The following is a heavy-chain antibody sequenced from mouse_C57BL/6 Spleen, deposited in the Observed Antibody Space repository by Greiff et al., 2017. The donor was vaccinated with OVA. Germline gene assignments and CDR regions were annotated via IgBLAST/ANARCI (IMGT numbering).Heavy chain of an antibody. CDR3: ARGNYYGSSYRYFDV. J-gene: IGHJ1*03. CDR1: GFTFSDYG. D-gene: IGHD1-1*01. Sequence: EVQLVESGGGLVKPGGSLKLSCAASGFTFSDYGMHWVRQAPEKGLEWIAYISSGSGTIYYADTVKGRFTISRDNATNTLFLQMTSLRSEDTAMYYCARGNYYGSSYRYFDVWGTGTTVTVSS. CDR2: ISSGSGTI. V-gene: IGHV5-17*01.